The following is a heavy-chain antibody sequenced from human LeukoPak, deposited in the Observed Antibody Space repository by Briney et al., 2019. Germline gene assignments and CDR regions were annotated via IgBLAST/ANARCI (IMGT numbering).Heavy chain of an antibody. CDR3: AKTVAGTYHAAFDV. Sequence: GGSLRLSCAASGPTFSSYALSWVRQAPGKGLDWVSTISSNGGRTFFADSVKGRFTISRDNSENTLYLEMNSLRVEDTAMYYCAKTVAGTYHAAFDVWGLGTMVAVSS. V-gene: IGHV3-23*01. J-gene: IGHJ3*01. CDR2: ISSNGGRT. CDR1: GPTFSSYA. D-gene: IGHD4-23*01.